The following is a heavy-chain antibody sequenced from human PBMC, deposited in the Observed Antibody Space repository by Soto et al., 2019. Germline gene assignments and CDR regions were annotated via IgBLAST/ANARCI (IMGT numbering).Heavy chain of an antibody. CDR2: ILYDGSNK. CDR1: GFTFSSYG. V-gene: IGHV3-33*01. Sequence: QVQLVESGGGVVQPGRSLRLSCAASGFTFSSYGMHWVRQAPGKGLEWVAVILYDGSNKYYADSVKGRFTISRDNSKNTLYLQMNSLRAEDTAVYYCERDRDRGYGDYCGQATLVTVSS. D-gene: IGHD6-25*01. CDR3: ERDRDRGYGDY. J-gene: IGHJ4*02.